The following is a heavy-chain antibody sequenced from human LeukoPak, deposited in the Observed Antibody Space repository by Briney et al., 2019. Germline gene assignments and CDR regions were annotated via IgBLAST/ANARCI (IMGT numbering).Heavy chain of an antibody. CDR1: GGSISSYY. Sequence: PSETLSLTCTVPGGSISSYYWSWIRQPPGKGLEWIGYIFYSGSTNYNPSLKSRVTISVDTSKKQFSLKLNSVTAADTAVYYCARDLRVVVTAIFDFWGQGTLVTVSS. CDR3: ARDLRVVVTAIFDF. V-gene: IGHV4-59*12. CDR2: IFYSGST. J-gene: IGHJ4*02. D-gene: IGHD2-21*02.